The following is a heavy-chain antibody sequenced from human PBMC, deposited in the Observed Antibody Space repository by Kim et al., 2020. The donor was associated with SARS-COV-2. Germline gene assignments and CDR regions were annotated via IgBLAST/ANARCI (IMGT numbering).Heavy chain of an antibody. Sequence: GGSLRLSCAASGFTFSSYSMNWVRQAPGKGLEWVSSISSSSSYIYYADSVKGRFTISRDNAKNSLYLQMNSLRAEDTAVYYCASNSYSSSSWPMYFDYWGQGTLVTVSS. CDR1: GFTFSSYS. CDR2: ISSSSSYI. J-gene: IGHJ4*02. CDR3: ASNSYSSSSWPMYFDY. V-gene: IGHV3-21*01. D-gene: IGHD6-6*01.